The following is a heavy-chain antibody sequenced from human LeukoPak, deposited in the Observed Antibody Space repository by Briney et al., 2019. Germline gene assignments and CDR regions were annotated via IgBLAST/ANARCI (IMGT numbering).Heavy chain of an antibody. D-gene: IGHD2-2*01. J-gene: IGHJ4*02. CDR2: ISISGGST. CDR1: GFTFTAYA. V-gene: IGHV3-23*01. Sequence: GGSLRLSCVASGFTFTAYAMSWVRQAPGKGLEWVSGISISGGSTYYADSVKGRFTISRDNSKNMLYLQMNSLRAEDTAVYYCASGDCSSSTCMGYWGQGTLVTVSS. CDR3: ASGDCSSSTCMGY.